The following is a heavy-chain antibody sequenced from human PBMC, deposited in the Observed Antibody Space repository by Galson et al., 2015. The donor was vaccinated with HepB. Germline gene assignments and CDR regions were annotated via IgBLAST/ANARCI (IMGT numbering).Heavy chain of an antibody. CDR2: IYPGDSDT. CDR3: ARINRDGYPNYYYYGMDV. CDR1: GYSFTSYW. D-gene: IGHD5-24*01. V-gene: IGHV5-51*01. J-gene: IGHJ6*02. Sequence: QSGAEVKKPGESLKISCKGSGYSFTSYWIGWVRQMPGKGLEWMGIIYPGDSDTRYSPSFQGQVTISADKSISTAYLQWSSLKASDTAMYYCARINRDGYPNYYYYGMDVWGQGTTVTVSS.